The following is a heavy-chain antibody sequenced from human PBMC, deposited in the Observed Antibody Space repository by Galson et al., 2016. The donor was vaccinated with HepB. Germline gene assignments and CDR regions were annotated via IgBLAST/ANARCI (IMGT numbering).Heavy chain of an antibody. CDR2: IKEDGREQ. CDR3: VREGLADGSYFDY. Sequence: SLRLSCAASGFTFSMYWMTWVRQTPGRGLKWVANIKEDGREQYYVDSVRGRFTISRDNTKNSLNLQMTSLRAEDTAVYYCVREGLADGSYFDYWGQGTLVTVSS. D-gene: IGHD5-24*01. CDR1: GFTFSMYW. J-gene: IGHJ4*02. V-gene: IGHV3-7*01.